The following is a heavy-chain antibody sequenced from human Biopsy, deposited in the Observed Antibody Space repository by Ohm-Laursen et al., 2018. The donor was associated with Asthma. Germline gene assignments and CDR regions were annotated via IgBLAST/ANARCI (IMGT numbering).Heavy chain of an antibody. Sequence: VTLSLTCTVSGGSFSGYYWSWIRQPPGKGLEGIGEINHSGSTNYNPSFKSRITISVDTSKNQFSLMLSSVTAADTAVYYCARVVGGYCSSTSFYGGYYYGMDVWGQGTTVTVSS. CDR3: ARVVGGYCSSTSFYGGYYYGMDV. J-gene: IGHJ6*02. CDR2: INHSGST. CDR1: GGSFSGYY. V-gene: IGHV4-34*01. D-gene: IGHD2-2*01.